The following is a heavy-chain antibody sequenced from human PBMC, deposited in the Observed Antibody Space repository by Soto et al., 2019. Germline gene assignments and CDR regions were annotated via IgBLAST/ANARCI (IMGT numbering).Heavy chain of an antibody. CDR2: IRSKANSYAT. J-gene: IGHJ6*02. D-gene: IGHD1-7*01. CDR1: GFTFSGSA. CDR3: TRPGGTYALEDIEDNWNLSYGMDV. Sequence: GGSLRLSCAASGFTFSGSAMHWVRQASGKGLEWVGRIRSKANSYATAYAASVKGRFTISRDDSKNTAYLQMNSLKTEDTAVYYCTRPGGTYALEDIEDNWNLSYGMDVWGQGTTVTVSS. V-gene: IGHV3-73*01.